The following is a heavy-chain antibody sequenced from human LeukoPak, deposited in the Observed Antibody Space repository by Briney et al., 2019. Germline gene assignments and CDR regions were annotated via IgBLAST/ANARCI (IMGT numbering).Heavy chain of an antibody. V-gene: IGHV3-53*01. CDR2: IHTSGDT. CDR3: IVFGDSNH. CDR1: GLTGSHNY. J-gene: IGHJ5*02. D-gene: IGHD4-17*01. Sequence: GGSLRLSCAASGLTGSHNYVSWVRQAPGKGLEWVSAIHTSGDTCYADSVKGRFTISRDTSKNTLYLQIGSLRVEDTAVYYCIVFGDSNHWGQGTLVTVSS.